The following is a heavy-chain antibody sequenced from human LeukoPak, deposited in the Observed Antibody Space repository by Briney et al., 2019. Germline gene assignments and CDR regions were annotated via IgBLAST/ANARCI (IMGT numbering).Heavy chain of an antibody. Sequence: GRSLRLSCAASGFTFRDYGMSWVRQAPGKGLEWVSGIDGSGGRIFYADSVKGRFTISRDNSKNTLYLQMNSLRAEDTAVYYCAKHRITTIYYFDYWGQGTLVTVSS. CDR2: IDGSGGRI. CDR1: GFTFRDYG. V-gene: IGHV3-23*01. J-gene: IGHJ4*02. CDR3: AKHRITTIYYFDY. D-gene: IGHD3-10*01.